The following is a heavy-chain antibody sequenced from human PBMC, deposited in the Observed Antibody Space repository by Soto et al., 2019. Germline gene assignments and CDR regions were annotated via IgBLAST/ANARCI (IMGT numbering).Heavy chain of an antibody. CDR1: GGSISSSSYY. CDR3: ARLYYYYYMDV. CDR2: IYYSGST. V-gene: IGHV4-39*01. J-gene: IGHJ6*03. Sequence: SETLSLTCTVSGGSISSSSYYWGWIRQPPGKGLEWIGSIYYSGSTYYNPSLKSRVTISVDTSKNQFSLKLSSVTAADTAVYYCARLYYYYYMDVWGKGTTVTVSS.